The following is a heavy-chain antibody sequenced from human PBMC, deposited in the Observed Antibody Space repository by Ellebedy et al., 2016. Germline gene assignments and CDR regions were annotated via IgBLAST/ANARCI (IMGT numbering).Heavy chain of an antibody. CDR1: GGSISSYY. D-gene: IGHD1-14*01. CDR3: ARGALYRSWFDP. Sequence: SETLSLTXTVSGGSISSYYWSWIRQPPGKGLEWIGYIYYSGSTNYNPSLKSRVTISVDTSKNQFSLKLSSVTAADTAVYYCARGALYRSWFDPWGQGTLVTVSS. J-gene: IGHJ5*02. CDR2: IYYSGST. V-gene: IGHV4-59*12.